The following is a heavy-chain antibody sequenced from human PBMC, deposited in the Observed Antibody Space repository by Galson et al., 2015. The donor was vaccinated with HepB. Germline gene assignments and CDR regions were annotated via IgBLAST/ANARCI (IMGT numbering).Heavy chain of an antibody. D-gene: IGHD3-10*01. CDR1: GFTFSSYS. CDR2: ISSSSSTI. V-gene: IGHV3-48*02. CDR3: ARESYYGSGSPRMDV. Sequence: SLRLSCAASGFTFSSYSMNWVRQAPGKGLEGVSYISSSSSTIYDADSVKGRFTISRDNAKNSLYLQMNSLRDEDTAVYYCARESYYGSGSPRMDVWGQGTTVTVSS. J-gene: IGHJ6*02.